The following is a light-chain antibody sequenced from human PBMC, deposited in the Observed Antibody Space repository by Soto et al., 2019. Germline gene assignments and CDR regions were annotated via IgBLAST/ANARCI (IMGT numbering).Light chain of an antibody. J-gene: IGKJ5*01. Sequence: EIVLTQSPATLSLSPGERATLSCRASQSVSSYLAWYQQKPGQAPRLLIYDVSNRATGIPARFSGSVSGTDFTLTISSLEPEDFAVYYCQQRINWPLITFVQGTRLEIK. CDR1: QSVSSY. V-gene: IGKV3-11*01. CDR2: DVS. CDR3: QQRINWPLIT.